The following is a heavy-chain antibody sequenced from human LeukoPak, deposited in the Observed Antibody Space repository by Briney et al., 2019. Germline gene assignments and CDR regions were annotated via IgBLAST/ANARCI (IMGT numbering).Heavy chain of an antibody. V-gene: IGHV3-15*01. J-gene: IGHJ4*02. CDR1: GFIFNDAW. CDR2: IKSISYGGTI. D-gene: IGHD1-7*01. CDR3: TRTWPGNTCFNF. Sequence: PGGSLRLSCATSGFIFNDAWMNWVRQAPGKGLEWLGRIKSISYGGTIDYAAPVKGRFTISRDDSKNTLYLQMDSLGTEDTAVYYCTRTWPGNTCFNFWGQGTLVTVSS.